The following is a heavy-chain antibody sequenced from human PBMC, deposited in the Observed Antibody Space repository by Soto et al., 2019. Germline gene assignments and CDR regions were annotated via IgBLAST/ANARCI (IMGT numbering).Heavy chain of an antibody. CDR2: ISGSGGST. CDR1: GFTFSSYA. J-gene: IGHJ3*02. CDR3: AKLRRGYYYVWGSYRYNYDAFDI. V-gene: IGHV3-23*01. D-gene: IGHD3-16*02. Sequence: PGGSLRLSCAASGFTFSSYAMSWVRQAPGKGLEWVSAISGSGGSTYYADSVKGRFTISRDNSKNTLYLQMNSLRAEDTAVYYCAKLRRGYYYVWGSYRYNYDAFDIWGQGTIVTVSS.